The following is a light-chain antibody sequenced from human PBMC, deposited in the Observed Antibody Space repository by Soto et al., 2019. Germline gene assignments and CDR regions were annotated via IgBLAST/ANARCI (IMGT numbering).Light chain of an antibody. CDR1: SSDAGGYNY. CDR2: DVS. CDR3: SSYTRSSTPWV. Sequence: QSALTQPASVSGSPGQSITISCTGTSSDAGGYNYVSWYQQYPAKAPKLLIYDVSSRPSGVSNRFSGSKSGNTASLTISGLQAEDEADYYCSSYTRSSTPWVFGGGTKLTVL. J-gene: IGLJ3*02. V-gene: IGLV2-14*01.